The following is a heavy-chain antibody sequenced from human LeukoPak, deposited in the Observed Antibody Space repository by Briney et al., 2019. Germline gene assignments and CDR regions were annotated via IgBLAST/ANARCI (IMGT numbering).Heavy chain of an antibody. CDR3: ARGPHGWGWFDP. J-gene: IGHJ5*02. CDR1: GGSLSGSY. Sequence: SETLSLTCAVYGGSLSGSYWSCIRQPPGKGLEWIGEINHSGSTNYNPSLQSRVTISVDTAKNQFSLKLSSVTAADTAVYYCARGPHGWGWFDPWGQGTLVPVSS. D-gene: IGHD1-26*01. V-gene: IGHV4-34*01. CDR2: INHSGST.